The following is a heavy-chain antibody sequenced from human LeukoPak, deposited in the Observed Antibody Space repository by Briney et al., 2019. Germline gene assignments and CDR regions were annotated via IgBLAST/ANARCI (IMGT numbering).Heavy chain of an antibody. CDR1: GGSISSSSYY. V-gene: IGHV4-39*07. Sequence: MPSETLSLTCTVSGGSISSSSYYWGWIRQPPGKGLEWIGSIYYSGSTYYNPSLKSRVTISVDTSKNQFSLKLSSVTAADTAVYYCARGRRVGTNDYWGQGTLVTVSS. J-gene: IGHJ4*02. CDR2: IYYSGST. CDR3: ARGRRVGTNDY. D-gene: IGHD1-26*01.